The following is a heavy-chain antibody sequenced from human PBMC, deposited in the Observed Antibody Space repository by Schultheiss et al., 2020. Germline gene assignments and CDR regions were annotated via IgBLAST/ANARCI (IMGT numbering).Heavy chain of an antibody. CDR2: ISYDGSNK. V-gene: IGHV3-30-3*01. J-gene: IGHJ4*02. Sequence: GGSLRLSCAASGFTFSSYAMHWVRQAPGKGLEWVAVISYDGSNKYYADSVKGRFTISRDNSKNTLYLQMNSLRAEDTAVYYCARPLWFGELSYYFDYWGQGTLVTGYS. D-gene: IGHD3-10*01. CDR3: ARPLWFGELSYYFDY. CDR1: GFTFSSYA.